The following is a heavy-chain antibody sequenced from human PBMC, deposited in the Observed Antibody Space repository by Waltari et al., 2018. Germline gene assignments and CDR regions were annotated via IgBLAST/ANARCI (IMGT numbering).Heavy chain of an antibody. D-gene: IGHD7-27*01. CDR1: GGSFSNYA. V-gene: IGHV1-2*06. CDR3: ARGNWGYFFDY. J-gene: IGHJ4*02. Sequence: QVHLAQSGAEVKKPGSSVRVSCKVSGGSFSNYALNWVRQAPGHGPEWMGRIIPNSGGTSYAQTFQGRVTMTRDTSITTAYMELRSLTSDDTAVYYCARGNWGYFFDYWGQGTLVTVSS. CDR2: IIPNSGGT.